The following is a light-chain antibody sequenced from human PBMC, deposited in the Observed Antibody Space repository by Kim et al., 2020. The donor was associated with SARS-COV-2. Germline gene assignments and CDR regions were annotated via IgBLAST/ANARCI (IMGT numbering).Light chain of an antibody. CDR2: GAS. CDR3: QQYGSSFVT. V-gene: IGKV3-20*01. Sequence: DIVLTQSPGTLSLSPGERATLSCRTSQAISFNYVAWYQQVPGQPPRLLISGASSRAANIPDRFSGSGSGTDFTLTISRLEPEDFGIYYCQQYGSSFVTFGGGTKVDIK. CDR1: QAISFNY. J-gene: IGKJ4*01.